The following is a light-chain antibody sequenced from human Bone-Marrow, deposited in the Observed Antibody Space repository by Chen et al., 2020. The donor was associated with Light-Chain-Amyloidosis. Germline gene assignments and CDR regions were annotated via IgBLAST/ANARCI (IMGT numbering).Light chain of an antibody. J-gene: IGKJ2*01. Sequence: IRMTQSPSSLSASTGDRVTITCRASQGISSYLAWYQQKPGKAPKLLIYAASTLQSGVPSRFSGSGSGTDFTLTISCLQSEDFATYYCQQYYSYPVTFGQGTKLEIK. V-gene: IGKV1-8*01. CDR1: QGISSY. CDR2: AAS. CDR3: QQYYSYPVT.